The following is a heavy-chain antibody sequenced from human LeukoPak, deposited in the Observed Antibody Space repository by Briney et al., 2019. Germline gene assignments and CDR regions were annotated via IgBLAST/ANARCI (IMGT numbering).Heavy chain of an antibody. CDR1: GFTFSSYS. Sequence: GGSLRLSCAASGFTFSSYSMNWVRQAPGKGPEWVSYIDARSGITYYADSVQGRFTISRDDAKESVFLQMNSLRADDTAVYYCARTYDFGRGPPGDAFDNWGPGTLVIVSS. V-gene: IGHV3-48*01. CDR2: IDARSGIT. J-gene: IGHJ3*02. D-gene: IGHD3-3*01. CDR3: ARTYDFGRGPPGDAFDN.